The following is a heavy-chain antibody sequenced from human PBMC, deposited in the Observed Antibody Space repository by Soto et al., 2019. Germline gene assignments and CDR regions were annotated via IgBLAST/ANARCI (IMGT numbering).Heavy chain of an antibody. CDR2: FDPEDGET. CDR1: GYTLTELS. D-gene: IGHD2-15*01. Sequence: GASVKVSCKVSGYTLTELSMHWVRQAPGKGLEWMGGFDPEDGETIYAQKFQGRVTMTEDTSTDTAYMELSSLRSEDTAVYYCATSIAHRTVVVAALFDYWGQGTLVTVSS. J-gene: IGHJ4*02. V-gene: IGHV1-24*01. CDR3: ATSIAHRTVVVAALFDY.